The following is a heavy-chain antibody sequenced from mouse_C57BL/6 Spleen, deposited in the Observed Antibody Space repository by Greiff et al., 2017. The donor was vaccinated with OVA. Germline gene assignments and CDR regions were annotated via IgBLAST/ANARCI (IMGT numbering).Heavy chain of an antibody. D-gene: IGHD1-1*01. CDR3: ARGYYGSSYVDY. V-gene: IGHV1-82*01. Sequence: QVQLQQSGPELVKPGASVKISCKASGYAFSSSWMNWVKQRPGKGLEWIGRIYPGDGDTNYNGKFKGKATVTADKSPSTAYMQLSSLTSEDSEVYFCARGYYGSSYVDYWGQGTTLTVSS. CDR1: GYAFSSSW. J-gene: IGHJ2*01. CDR2: IYPGDGDT.